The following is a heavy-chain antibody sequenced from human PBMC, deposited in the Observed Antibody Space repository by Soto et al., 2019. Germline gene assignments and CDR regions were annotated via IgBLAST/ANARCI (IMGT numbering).Heavy chain of an antibody. J-gene: IGHJ6*02. CDR2: IYYSVNT. CDR3: ASSALSDMEI. D-gene: IGHD2-2*01. Sequence: SETLSLTCSVSGGSISRGYYTCSWILQPPGKGLEWLGNIYYSVNTYYNPSLKSRLIISIDTSKKQFTLKVGSVTAADTAVYYCASSALSDMEIWGQGTTVTVSS. V-gene: IGHV4-30-4*01. CDR1: GGSISRGYYT.